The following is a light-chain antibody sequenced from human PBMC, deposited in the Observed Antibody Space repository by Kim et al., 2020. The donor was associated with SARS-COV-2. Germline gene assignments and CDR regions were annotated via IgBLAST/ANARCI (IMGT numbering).Light chain of an antibody. J-gene: IGKJ5*01. CDR3: QQYNDRPPLS. CDR2: DAS. V-gene: IGKV3-15*01. Sequence: LGERATFSCRASESVRSNLAWYQQNPGQAPRLLIYDASNRATGIPVRFSGSGSGTEFTLTIISLQAEDFAVYYCQQYNDRPPLSFGQGKRL. CDR1: ESVRSN.